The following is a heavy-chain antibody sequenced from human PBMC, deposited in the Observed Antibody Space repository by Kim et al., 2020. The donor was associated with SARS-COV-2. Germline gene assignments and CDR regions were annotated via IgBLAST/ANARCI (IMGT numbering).Heavy chain of an antibody. V-gene: IGHV3-13*01. J-gene: IGHJ3*02. Sequence: YPGSVEGRFTISRENAKTSLYLQMNSLRAGDTAVYYCARGYSSSWYWAFDIWGQGTMVTVSS. CDR3: ARGYSSSWYWAFDI. D-gene: IGHD6-13*01.